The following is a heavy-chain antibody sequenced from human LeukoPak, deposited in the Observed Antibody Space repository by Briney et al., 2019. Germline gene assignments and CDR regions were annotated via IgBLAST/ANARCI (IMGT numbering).Heavy chain of an antibody. Sequence: PGGSLRLSCAASGFTFSSYAMSWVRQAPGKGLEWVSAISGSGGSTYYADSVKGRFTMSRDNSKNTLYLQMNSLRAEDTAVYYCAKVWDTYYYDSSGSFDYWGQGTLVTVSS. D-gene: IGHD3-22*01. CDR2: ISGSGGST. CDR3: AKVWDTYYYDSSGSFDY. V-gene: IGHV3-23*01. J-gene: IGHJ4*02. CDR1: GFTFSSYA.